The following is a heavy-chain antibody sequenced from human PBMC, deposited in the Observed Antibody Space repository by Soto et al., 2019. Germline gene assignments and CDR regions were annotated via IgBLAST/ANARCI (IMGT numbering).Heavy chain of an antibody. V-gene: IGHV1-8*01. CDR3: AIMYGGYVFRDY. J-gene: IGHJ4*02. CDR1: GYTFTSYD. Sequence: ASVKVSCKASGYTFTSYDINWVRQATGQGLEWMGWMNPNSGNTGYAQKFQGRVTMTRNTSISTAYMELSSLRSEDTAVYYCAIMYGGYVFRDYWGQGTLVTVSS. CDR2: MNPNSGNT. D-gene: IGHD5-12*01.